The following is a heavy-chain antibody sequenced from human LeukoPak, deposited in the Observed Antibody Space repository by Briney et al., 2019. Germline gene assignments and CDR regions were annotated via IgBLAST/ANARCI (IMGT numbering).Heavy chain of an antibody. CDR3: AKESRITMVRDSIDY. CDR1: GFTFSSYA. J-gene: IGHJ4*02. Sequence: GGSLRLSCAASGFTFSSYAMSWVRQAPGKGLEWVSAISGSGGSTYYADSVKGRFTTSRDNSKNTLYLQMNSLRAEDTAVYYCAKESRITMVRDSIDYWGQGTLVTVSS. V-gene: IGHV3-23*01. CDR2: ISGSGGST. D-gene: IGHD3-10*01.